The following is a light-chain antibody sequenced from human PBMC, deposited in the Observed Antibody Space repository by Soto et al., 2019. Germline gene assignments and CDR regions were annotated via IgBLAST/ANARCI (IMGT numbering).Light chain of an antibody. CDR1: QSLFYNSNNRNY. Sequence: DIVMSQSPDSLAVSLGERATIDCKSSQSLFYNSNNRNYLAWYQQKPGQPPKLLIHWASTRESGVPDRFSGSGSGTEFTLTISSLQAEDVAPYYCQQYLSTPPTFGQGTKVEIK. CDR3: QQYLSTPPT. V-gene: IGKV4-1*01. CDR2: WAS. J-gene: IGKJ1*01.